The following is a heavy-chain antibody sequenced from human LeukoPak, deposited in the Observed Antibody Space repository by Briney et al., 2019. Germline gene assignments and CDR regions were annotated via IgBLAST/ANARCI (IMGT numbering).Heavy chain of an antibody. CDR1: GFTFSNYA. D-gene: IGHD3-10*01. CDR2: ISGGGGSA. J-gene: IGHJ6*02. CDR3: AKDYYGSGSYSDPHYYYGMDV. V-gene: IGHV3-23*01. Sequence: GGSLILSCAASGFTFSNYAMSWVRQAPGKGLEWVSAISGGGGSAYYADSVKGRFTISRDNSKNTLYLQMSSLRAEDTAVYYCAKDYYGSGSYSDPHYYYGMDVWGQGTTVTVSS.